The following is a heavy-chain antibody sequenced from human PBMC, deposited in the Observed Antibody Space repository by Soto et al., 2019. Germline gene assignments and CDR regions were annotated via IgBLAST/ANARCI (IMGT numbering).Heavy chain of an antibody. CDR3: ARGWISSGWYQGWFDP. Sequence: QVQLVESGGGLXXXGGSXXLSCAASGFXXXXXYMSXXXQAPGKGLEWVSYISSSGSTIYYADSVKGRFTISRDNAKNSLYLQMNSLRAEDTAVYYCARGWISSGWYQGWFDPWGQGTLVTVSS. D-gene: IGHD6-19*01. V-gene: IGHV3-11*01. J-gene: IGHJ5*02. CDR1: GFXXXXXY. CDR2: ISSSGSTI.